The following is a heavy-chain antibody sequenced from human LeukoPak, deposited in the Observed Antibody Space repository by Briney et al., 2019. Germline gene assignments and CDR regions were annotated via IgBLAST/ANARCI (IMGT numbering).Heavy chain of an antibody. Sequence: GASVKVSCKASGYTITDYYLHWVRQAPGQGLEWMGRIIPILGIANYAQKFQGRVTITADKSTSTAYMELSSLRSEDTAVYYCARAGIAVAGTDRGYFQHWGQGTLVTVSS. V-gene: IGHV1-69*04. CDR2: IIPILGIA. CDR3: ARAGIAVAGTDRGYFQH. CDR1: GYTITDYY. D-gene: IGHD6-19*01. J-gene: IGHJ1*01.